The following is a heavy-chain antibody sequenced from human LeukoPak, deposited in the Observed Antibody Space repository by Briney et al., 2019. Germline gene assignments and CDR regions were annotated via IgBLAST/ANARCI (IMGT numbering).Heavy chain of an antibody. CDR2: ISAYNGNT. CDR1: GYTFTSYG. V-gene: IGHV1-18*04. Sequence: ASVKVSCKASGYTFTSYGISGVRQAPGQGLEWMGWISAYNGNTNYAQKLQGRVTMTTDTSTSTAYMELRSLRSDDTAVYYCARVGTMIVVGRTSFDYWGQGTLVTVSS. CDR3: ARVGTMIVVGRTSFDY. D-gene: IGHD3-22*01. J-gene: IGHJ4*02.